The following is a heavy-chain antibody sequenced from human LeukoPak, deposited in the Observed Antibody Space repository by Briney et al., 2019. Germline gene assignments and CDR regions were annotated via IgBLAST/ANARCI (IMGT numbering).Heavy chain of an antibody. CDR2: INWNGGST. CDR3: ARCDGGSCFRFFDY. J-gene: IGHJ4*02. D-gene: IGHD2-15*01. Sequence: GGSLRLSCAASGFTVSSNYMSWVRQAPGKGLEWVSGINWNGGSTGYADSVKGRFTISRDNAKNSLYLQMNSLRAGDTALYYCARCDGGSCFRFFDYWGQGTLVTVSS. CDR1: GFTVSSNY. V-gene: IGHV3-20*04.